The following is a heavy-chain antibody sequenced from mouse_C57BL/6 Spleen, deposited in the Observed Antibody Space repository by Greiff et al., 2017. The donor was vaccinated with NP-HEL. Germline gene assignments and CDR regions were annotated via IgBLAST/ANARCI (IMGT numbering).Heavy chain of an antibody. CDR3: ARSGDWDPYWYFDV. Sequence: QVQLQQPGAELVKPGASVKMSCKASGYAFSSSWMNWVKQRPGKGLEWIGRIYPGDGDTNYNGKFKGKATLTADKSSSTAYMQLSSLTSEDSAVYFCARSGDWDPYWYFDVWGTGTTVTVSS. CDR2: IYPGDGDT. D-gene: IGHD4-1*01. V-gene: IGHV1-82*01. J-gene: IGHJ1*03. CDR1: GYAFSSSW.